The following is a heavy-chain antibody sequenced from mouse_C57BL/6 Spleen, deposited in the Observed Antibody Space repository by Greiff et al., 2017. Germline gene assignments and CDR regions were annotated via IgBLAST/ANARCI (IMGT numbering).Heavy chain of an antibody. CDR1: GFTFSDYG. J-gene: IGHJ1*03. CDR3: ARGYYGNYEYFDV. V-gene: IGHV5-17*01. D-gene: IGHD2-1*01. CDR2: ISSGSSTI. Sequence: EVKLMESGGGLVKPGGSLKLSCAASGFTFSDYGMHWVRQAPEKGLEWVAYISSGSSTIYYADTVKGRFTISIDNAKNTLFLQMTSLRSEDTAMYYCARGYYGNYEYFDVWGTGTTVTVSS.